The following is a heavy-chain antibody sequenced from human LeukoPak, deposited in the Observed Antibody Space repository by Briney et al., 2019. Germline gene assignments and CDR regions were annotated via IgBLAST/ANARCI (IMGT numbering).Heavy chain of an antibody. V-gene: IGHV1-18*01. Sequence: ASAKVSCKASGHTFTSYGISWVRQAPGQGLEWMGWISAYNGNTNFAQKLQGRVTMTTDTSTSTAYMELRSLRSDDTAVYYCATAAAGTHNCDYCGQGTLVTVSS. CDR3: ATAAAGTHNCDY. CDR2: ISAYNGNT. CDR1: GHTFTSYG. J-gene: IGHJ4*02. D-gene: IGHD6-13*01.